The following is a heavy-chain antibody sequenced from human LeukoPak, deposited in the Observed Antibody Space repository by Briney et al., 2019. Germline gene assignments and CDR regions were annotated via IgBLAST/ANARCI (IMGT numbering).Heavy chain of an antibody. Sequence: SETLSLTCSVSGVSFTSGAYYCSWIRQSAGKGLEWIGRMYTTGSAIYNPSLKSRVTLSVDTSNTQFSLKLTSVTAADTAVYYCARGLSTRHFFDSWGQGTLVTVSS. J-gene: IGHJ4*02. CDR2: MYTTGSA. D-gene: IGHD2/OR15-2a*01. V-gene: IGHV4-61*02. CDR3: ARGLSTRHFFDS. CDR1: GVSFTSGAYY.